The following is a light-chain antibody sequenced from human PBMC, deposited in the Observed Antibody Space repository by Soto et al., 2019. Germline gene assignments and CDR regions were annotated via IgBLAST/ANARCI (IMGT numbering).Light chain of an antibody. Sequence: QAVVTQEPSLTVSPGGTVTLTCGSSTGAVTSGHYPYWFQQKPGQAPRTLIYETSNKHSWTPARFSGSLLGGKAALTLSGAQPEDEADYYCLLSYSGTRVFGGGTKVTV. J-gene: IGLJ2*01. CDR2: ETS. V-gene: IGLV7-46*01. CDR3: LLSYSGTRV. CDR1: TGAVTSGHY.